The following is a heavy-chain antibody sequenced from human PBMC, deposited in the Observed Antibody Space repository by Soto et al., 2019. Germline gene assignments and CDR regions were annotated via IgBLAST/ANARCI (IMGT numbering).Heavy chain of an antibody. CDR3: AHLLTSPTGYSSSWSPGRRGVGATARHYFDY. Sequence: QITLKESGPTLVKPTQTLTLTCTFSGFSLSTSGVGVGWIRQPPGKALEWLALIYWDDDKRYSPSLKSRLTITKDTSKNQVVLTMTNLDPVDTATYYCAHLLTSPTGYSSSWSPGRRGVGATARHYFDYWGQGTLVTVSS. CDR1: GFSLSTSGVG. V-gene: IGHV2-5*02. J-gene: IGHJ4*02. D-gene: IGHD6-13*01. CDR2: IYWDDDK.